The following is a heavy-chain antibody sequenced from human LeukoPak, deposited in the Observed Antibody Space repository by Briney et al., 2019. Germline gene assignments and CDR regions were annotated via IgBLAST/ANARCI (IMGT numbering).Heavy chain of an antibody. Sequence: GSLTLSCAASGFTFSGYWMSWLRQAPGKGLEWVANIKQDGGEKYYVDSVKGRFTISRDNAKNSLYLQMNSLRAEDTAVYYCARDRGFGQADVWGKGTTVTVSS. V-gene: IGHV3-7*01. D-gene: IGHD3-10*01. CDR1: GFTFSGYW. CDR2: IKQDGGEK. J-gene: IGHJ6*04. CDR3: ARDRGFGQADV.